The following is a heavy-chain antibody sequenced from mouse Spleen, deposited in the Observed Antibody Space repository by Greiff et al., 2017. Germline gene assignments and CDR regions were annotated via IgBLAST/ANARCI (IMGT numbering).Heavy chain of an antibody. D-gene: IGHD2-14*01. Sequence: EVKLVESGGGLVKPGGSLKLSCAASGFAFSSYDMSWVRQTPEKRLEWVATISSGGSYTYYPDSVKGRFTISRDNARNTLYLQMSSLRSEDTALYYCASVRREAWFAYWGQGTLVTVSA. CDR3: ASVRREAWFAY. V-gene: IGHV5-9*02. J-gene: IGHJ3*01. CDR2: ISSGGSYT. CDR1: GFAFSSYD.